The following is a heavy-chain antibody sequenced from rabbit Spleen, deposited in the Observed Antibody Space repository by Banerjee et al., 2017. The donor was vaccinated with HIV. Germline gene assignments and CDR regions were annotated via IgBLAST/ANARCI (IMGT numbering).Heavy chain of an antibody. CDR2: IDPIFTTT. Sequence: WVRQAPGKGLEWIGYIDPIFTTTHYASWVNGRFTISRDIDQNTLYLQLNSLTAADTATYFCVRDQARMLDLWGPGTLVTVS. J-gene: IGHJ6*01. CDR3: VRDQARMLDL. V-gene: IGHV1S7*01. D-gene: IGHD6-1*01.